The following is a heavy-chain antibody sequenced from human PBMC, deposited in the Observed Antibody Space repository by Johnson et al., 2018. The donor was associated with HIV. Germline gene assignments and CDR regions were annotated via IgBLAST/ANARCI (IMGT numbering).Heavy chain of an antibody. CDR3: ARGGNEIDALDI. Sequence: VQLVESGGGVVQPGGSLRLSCAASGFTFSSYAMHWVRQAPGKGLEWVAFIRYDGSNNYYADSVKGRFTISRDNYKNTLYLHMNSLRAEDTAVYYCARGGNEIDALDIWGQGTMFTVSS. J-gene: IGHJ3*02. CDR2: IRYDGSNN. D-gene: IGHD1-1*01. CDR1: GFTFSSYA. V-gene: IGHV3-30*02.